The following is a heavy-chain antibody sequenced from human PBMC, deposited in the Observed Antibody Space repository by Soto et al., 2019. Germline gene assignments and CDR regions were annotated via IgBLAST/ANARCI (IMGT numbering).Heavy chain of an antibody. CDR3: ARPLRDPSHFYHWFDP. Sequence: AXETLSLPFTVSCVSMYTAKYDWSWIRQSPEKGLEWIVNIYYDGNAYPTPSLRSRVVAPIDTSKNQFSLMLTSVTAADTAVYYCARPLRDPSHFYHWFDPWGPGILVTV. V-gene: IGHV4-30-4*01. CDR1: CVSMYTAKYD. D-gene: IGHD2-21*02. CDR2: IYYDGNA. J-gene: IGHJ5*02.